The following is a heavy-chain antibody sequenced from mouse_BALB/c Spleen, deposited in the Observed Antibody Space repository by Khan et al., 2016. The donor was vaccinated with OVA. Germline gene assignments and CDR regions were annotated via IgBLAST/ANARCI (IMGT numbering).Heavy chain of an antibody. CDR3: SRRGRYGIFAY. J-gene: IGHJ3*01. V-gene: IGHV1-7*01. CDR1: GYTFTTFW. Sequence: VQLQQSGAELAQPGASVKMSCKTSGYTFTTFWMHWVKQRPGQGLEWIGYINPSTGYTEYNQRFKDKATLTTDKSSSTAYIQLSRLTSDDSAVYYCSRRGRYGIFAYWGQGTGHCLC. D-gene: IGHD2-1*01. CDR2: INPSTGYT.